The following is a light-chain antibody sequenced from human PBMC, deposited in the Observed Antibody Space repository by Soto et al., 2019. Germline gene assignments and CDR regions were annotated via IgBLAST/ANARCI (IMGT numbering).Light chain of an antibody. CDR1: SSDVGAYNY. V-gene: IGLV2-14*01. CDR2: EVS. Sequence: QSVLTQPASVSGSPGQSITISCTGTSSDVGAYNYVSWFQQHPGKAPTPIISEVSNRPSGVSNRFSGSKSGNAASLTISGLQAEDEADYFCSSFTTDWTHVFGTGTKVTVL. J-gene: IGLJ1*01. CDR3: SSFTTDWTHV.